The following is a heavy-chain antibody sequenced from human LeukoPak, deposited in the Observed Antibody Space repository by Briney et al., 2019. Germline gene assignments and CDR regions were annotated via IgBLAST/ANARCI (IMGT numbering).Heavy chain of an antibody. D-gene: IGHD3-10*01. CDR2: IHYSGST. V-gene: IGHV4-59*01. Sequence: KPSETLSLTCTVSGGSINSYYWSWIRQPPGKGLESIGNIHYSGSTNYNPSLKSRVTISVDTSKNQFSLKLSSVTAADTAVYYCARTPPARMVRYYYYYMDVWGKGTTVTVSS. CDR1: GGSINSYY. CDR3: ARTPPARMVRYYYYYMDV. J-gene: IGHJ6*03.